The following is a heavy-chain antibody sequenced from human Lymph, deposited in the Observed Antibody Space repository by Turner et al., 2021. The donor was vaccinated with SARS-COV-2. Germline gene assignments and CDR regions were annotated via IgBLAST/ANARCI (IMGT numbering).Heavy chain of an antibody. J-gene: IGHJ4*02. Sequence: EVQLLESGGGLLQPGGSLRLSCAASGFTFSSYAMSWVRQAPGKGLEWVSVISGSGGDTYYADSVKGRFTISRDNSKNTLYLQMNSLRAEDTAVYYCAKGVRGAMIVVVIPYFDYWGQGTLVTVSS. CDR1: GFTFSSYA. D-gene: IGHD3-22*01. CDR3: AKGVRGAMIVVVIPYFDY. V-gene: IGHV3-23*01. CDR2: ISGSGGDT.